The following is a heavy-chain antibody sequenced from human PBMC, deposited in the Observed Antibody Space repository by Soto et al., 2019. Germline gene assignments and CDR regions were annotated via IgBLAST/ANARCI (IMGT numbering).Heavy chain of an antibody. V-gene: IGHV4-31*03. CDR3: ASGATDNWFDP. D-gene: IGHD5-12*01. CDR1: GASISSVGYY. Sequence: SLSLTCTVSGASISSVGYYWSWIRQHPGKSLEWIGYIYYRGSTYSNPSLKSRVTISVDTSKNQFSLKLSSVVAADTAVYYCASGATDNWFDPWGQGTLVTVSS. CDR2: IYYRGST. J-gene: IGHJ5*02.